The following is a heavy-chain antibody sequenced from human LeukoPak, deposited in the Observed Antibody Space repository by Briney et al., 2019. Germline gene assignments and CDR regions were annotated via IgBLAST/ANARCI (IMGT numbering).Heavy chain of an antibody. CDR1: GGSISSYY. CDR3: ARIRGSGSPWYPIDY. CDR2: IYYSGST. Sequence: SETLSLTCTVSGGSISSYYWSWIRQPPGKGLEWIGYIYYSGSTNYNPSLKSRVTISVDTSKNQFSLKLSSVTAADTAVYYCARIRGSGSPWYPIDYWGQGTLVTVSS. V-gene: IGHV4-59*01. J-gene: IGHJ4*02. D-gene: IGHD3-10*01.